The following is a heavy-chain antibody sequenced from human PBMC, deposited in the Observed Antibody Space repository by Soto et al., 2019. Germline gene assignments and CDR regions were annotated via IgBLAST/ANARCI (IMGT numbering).Heavy chain of an antibody. J-gene: IGHJ4*02. V-gene: IGHV3-23*01. D-gene: IGHD3-22*01. CDR1: GFTFSSYD. CDR2: ISGSGGST. CDR3: AKEMTSGYYLFDY. Sequence: EVQLLASGGGLVQPGGSLRLSCAASGFTFSSYDMSWVRQAPGKGLEWVSTISGSGGSTYYPDSVKGRFTISRDNSKNTVYLQMNSLRAEDAAVYYCAKEMTSGYYLFDYWGQGTLVTLSS.